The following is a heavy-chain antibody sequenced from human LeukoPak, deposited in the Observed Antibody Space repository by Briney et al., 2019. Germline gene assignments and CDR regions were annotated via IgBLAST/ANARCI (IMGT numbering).Heavy chain of an antibody. CDR1: GFTFSSYG. J-gene: IGHJ4*02. CDR3: AKDLIGAGRGEYYFDY. V-gene: IGHV3-30*18. CDR2: ISYDGSNK. Sequence: GGSLRLSCAASGFTFSSYGMHWVRQAPGKGLEWVAVISYDGSNKYYADSVKGRFTISRDNSKNTLYLQMNSLRAEDTAVYYCAKDLIGAGRGEYYFDYWGQGTLVTVSS. D-gene: IGHD6-13*01.